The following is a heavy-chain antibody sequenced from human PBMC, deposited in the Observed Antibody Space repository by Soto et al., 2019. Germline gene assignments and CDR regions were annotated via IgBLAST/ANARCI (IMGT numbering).Heavy chain of an antibody. CDR1: GFAVSSKY. CDR3: VQITGWPGFDF. Sequence: EVQLVESGGGWIQPGGSLRLSCAASGFAVSSKYMTWVRQAPGKGLEWVSVIYGGGTTYYADSVKGRFTNSRDTSKNTLYLQMNSLRAEDTAVYYCVQITGWPGFDFWGQGTLVTVSS. CDR2: IYGGGTT. V-gene: IGHV3-53*01. D-gene: IGHD6-19*01. J-gene: IGHJ4*02.